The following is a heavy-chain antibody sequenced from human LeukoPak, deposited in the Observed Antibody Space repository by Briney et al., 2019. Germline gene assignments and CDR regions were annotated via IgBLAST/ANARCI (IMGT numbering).Heavy chain of an antibody. V-gene: IGHV3-48*03. CDR2: ISSSGSTI. Sequence: GGSLRLSCAASGFTFSSYEMNWVRQAPGKGLEWVSYISSSGSTIYYADSVKGRFTISRDNAKNSLYLQMNSLRAEDTAVYYCARDSMASSGYNGGDYWGQGTLVTVSS. J-gene: IGHJ4*02. CDR3: ARDSMASSGYNGGDY. CDR1: GFTFSSYE. D-gene: IGHD3-22*01.